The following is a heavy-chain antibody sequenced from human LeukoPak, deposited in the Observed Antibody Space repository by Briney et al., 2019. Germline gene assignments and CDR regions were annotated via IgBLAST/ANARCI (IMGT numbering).Heavy chain of an antibody. V-gene: IGHV4-59*08. D-gene: IGHD1-14*01. J-gene: IGHJ4*02. Sequence: PSETLSLTCTVSGGSISSNYWTWIRQPLGKGLEWIGYFYYPGNSNYNPSLKSRVTMSMDTSKNHFSLRLTSVTAADTAVYYCATGITTTNFDYWGQGTLVTVSS. CDR1: GGSISSNY. CDR3: ATGITTTNFDY. CDR2: FYYPGNS.